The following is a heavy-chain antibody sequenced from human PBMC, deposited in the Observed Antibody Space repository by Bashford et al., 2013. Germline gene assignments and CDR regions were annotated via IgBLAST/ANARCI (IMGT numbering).Heavy chain of an antibody. CDR1: DDSISSRRFY. D-gene: IGHD2-8*01. CDR2: VYFSGTT. V-gene: IGHV4-39*07. CDR3: ARWAGMLYSFDY. J-gene: IGHJ4*02. Sequence: SETLSLTCTVSDDSISSRRFYWAWIRQPPRKGLEWIGIVYFSGTTNYNPSLQSRVTISVDTSKNQFSLRLTSVTAADTAVYYCARWAGMLYSFDYWGQGTLVTVSS.